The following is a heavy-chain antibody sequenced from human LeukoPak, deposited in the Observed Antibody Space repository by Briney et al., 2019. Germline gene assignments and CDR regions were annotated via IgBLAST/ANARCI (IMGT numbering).Heavy chain of an antibody. CDR1: GFTFSSYS. J-gene: IGHJ4*02. Sequence: PGGSLRLSCAASGFTFSSYSMNWVRQAPGKGLEWVSYISSSSSTIYYADSVKGRFTISRDNAKNSLYLQMNSLRAEDTAVYYCARVKLWQWDEKEDYWGQGTLVTVSS. CDR3: ARVKLWQWDEKEDY. CDR2: ISSSSSTI. D-gene: IGHD6-19*01. V-gene: IGHV3-48*04.